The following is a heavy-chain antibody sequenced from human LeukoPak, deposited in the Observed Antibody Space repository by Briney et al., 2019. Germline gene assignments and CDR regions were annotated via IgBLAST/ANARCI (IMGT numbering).Heavy chain of an antibody. D-gene: IGHD4-17*01. CDR3: ARPDYGDYEYYFDY. V-gene: IGHV3-7*01. CDR2: IKQDGSEK. J-gene: IGHJ4*02. Sequence: GGSLRLSCAASGFTFSSYWMSWVRQAPGKGLEWVANIKQDGSEKYYVGSVKGRFTISRDNAKNSLYLQMNSLRAEDTAVYYCARPDYGDYEYYFDYWGQGTLVTVSS. CDR1: GFTFSSYW.